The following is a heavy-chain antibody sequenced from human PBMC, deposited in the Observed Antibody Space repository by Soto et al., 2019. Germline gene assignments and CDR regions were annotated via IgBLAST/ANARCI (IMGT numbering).Heavy chain of an antibody. CDR1: GGTFSASS. V-gene: IGHV1-69*01. Sequence: QLQLVQSGTELKEPASSVKVSCKASGGTFSASSFVWVRQGPGQGLEWMGGIIPIFTRTNIAQKYQGRVTSGADESTRTTYVELRILTSEDAAIYYCARDVVRSAGGDSWGQGTLVTVSS. CDR3: ARDVVRSAGGDS. D-gene: IGHD2-15*01. CDR2: IIPIFTRT. J-gene: IGHJ4*02.